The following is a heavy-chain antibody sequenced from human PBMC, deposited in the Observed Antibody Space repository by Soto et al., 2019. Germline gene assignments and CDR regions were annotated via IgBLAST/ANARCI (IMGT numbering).Heavy chain of an antibody. J-gene: IGHJ5*02. V-gene: IGHV1-69*08. D-gene: IGHD4-17*01. CDR3: ARDYTVTTPGFDP. Sequence: QVQLVQSGAEVKKPGSSVKVSCKASGGTFSSYTISWVRQAPGQGLEWMGRIIPILGIANYAQKFQGRVTITADKSTSTAYMELSSLRSEGTAVYYCARDYTVTTPGFDPWGQGTLVTVSS. CDR2: IIPILGIA. CDR1: GGTFSSYT.